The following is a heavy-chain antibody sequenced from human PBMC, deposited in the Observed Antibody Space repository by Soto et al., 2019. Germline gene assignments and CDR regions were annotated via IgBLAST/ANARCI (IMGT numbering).Heavy chain of an antibody. Sequence: GGSLRLSCAASGFTFSSYAMSWVRQAPGKGLEWVSAISGSGGSTYYADSVKGRFTTSRDNSKNTLYLQMNSLRAEDTAVYYCAKGRSGRPYYYGMDVWGQGTTVTVSS. CDR3: AKGRSGRPYYYGMDV. V-gene: IGHV3-23*01. CDR2: ISGSGGST. CDR1: GFTFSSYA. J-gene: IGHJ6*02. D-gene: IGHD3-10*01.